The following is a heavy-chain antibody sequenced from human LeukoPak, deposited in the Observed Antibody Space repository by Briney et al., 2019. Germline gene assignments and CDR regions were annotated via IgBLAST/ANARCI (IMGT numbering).Heavy chain of an antibody. V-gene: IGHV3-48*03. Sequence: GGSLRLSCAASGFTFSSYEMNWVRQAPGKGLEWVSYISSSGSTIYYADSVKGRFTISRDNAKNSLYLQMNSLRAEDTAVYYCARDKAIAAAGTIDYWGQGTLVTASS. CDR3: ARDKAIAAAGTIDY. D-gene: IGHD6-13*01. J-gene: IGHJ4*02. CDR2: ISSSGSTI. CDR1: GFTFSSYE.